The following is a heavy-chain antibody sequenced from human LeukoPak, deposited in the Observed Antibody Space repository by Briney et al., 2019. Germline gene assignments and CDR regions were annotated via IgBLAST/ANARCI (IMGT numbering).Heavy chain of an antibody. CDR1: GYTFTGYY. V-gene: IGHV1-46*01. CDR2: INPSGGST. CDR3: ARGPTPDYDILTGYYFREYYFDY. Sequence: ASVKVSCKASGYTFTGYYMHWVRQAPGQGLEWMGIINPSGGSTSYAQKFQGRVTMTRDMSTSTVYMELSSLRSEDTAVYYCARGPTPDYDILTGYYFREYYFDYWGQGTLVTVSS. J-gene: IGHJ4*02. D-gene: IGHD3-9*01.